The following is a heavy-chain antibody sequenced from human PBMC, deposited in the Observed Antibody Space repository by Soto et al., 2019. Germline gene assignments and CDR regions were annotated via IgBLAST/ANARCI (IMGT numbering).Heavy chain of an antibody. CDR1: GGTFKTYA. CDR2: ISPMFGAA. CDR3: AREVQVHTPAFVY. J-gene: IGHJ4*02. V-gene: IGHV1-69*19. Sequence: QVQLVQSGAEMKKPGSSVKVSCQSSGGTFKTYAMNWVRQAPGQGPEWMGDISPMFGAANYAPKLQGRVTITADESTGTSYMQLSSLTSEDTALYFCAREVQVHTPAFVYWGQGTLVTVSS. D-gene: IGHD3-10*01.